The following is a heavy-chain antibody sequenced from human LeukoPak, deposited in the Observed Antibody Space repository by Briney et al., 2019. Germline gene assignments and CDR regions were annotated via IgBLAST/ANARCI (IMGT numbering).Heavy chain of an antibody. J-gene: IGHJ3*02. CDR3: ARDTRYCGGGSCYPDAFDI. CDR2: IHYTGST. D-gene: IGHD2-15*01. Sequence: PSQTLSLTCTVSGGSISSGDFFWSWIRQPPGKGLEWIGHIHYTGSTYYNPPLMSRVTISVDTSKNQFSLKLNSVTAADTAVCYCARDTRYCGGGSCYPDAFDIWGQGTMVTVSS. V-gene: IGHV4-30-4*01. CDR1: GGSISSGDFF.